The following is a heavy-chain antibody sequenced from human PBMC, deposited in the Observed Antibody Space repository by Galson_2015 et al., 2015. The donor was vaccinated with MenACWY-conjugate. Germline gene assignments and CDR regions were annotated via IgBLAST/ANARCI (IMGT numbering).Heavy chain of an antibody. V-gene: IGHV3-15*07. D-gene: IGHD4-17*01. CDR2: IKSKTDGRTT. Sequence: SLRLSCAASGFTFSNVWMNWVRQAPGKGLEWVARIKSKTDGRTTDYAAPVKDRFTSSRADSKNTLSLQMNSLRTGDTAVYYCTTDFRAVRGDYGNWGQGTLVTVSS. CDR1: GFTFSNVW. J-gene: IGHJ4*02. CDR3: TTDFRAVRGDYGN.